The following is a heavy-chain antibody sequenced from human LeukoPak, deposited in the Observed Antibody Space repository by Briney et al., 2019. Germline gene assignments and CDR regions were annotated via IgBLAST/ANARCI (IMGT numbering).Heavy chain of an antibody. D-gene: IGHD3-3*01. CDR3: ARGAGRDFWSGYCAT. J-gene: IGHJ5*02. Sequence: ASVKVSCKASGYTFSDFGISWVRQAPGQGLEWMGWTSTHNGNRNYLQKFQGRVTMTTDTSTSTAYMELNGLTSDDTAVYYCARGAGRDFWSGYCATWGRRTLVTVSS. V-gene: IGHV1-18*01. CDR1: GYTFSDFG. CDR2: TSTHNGNR.